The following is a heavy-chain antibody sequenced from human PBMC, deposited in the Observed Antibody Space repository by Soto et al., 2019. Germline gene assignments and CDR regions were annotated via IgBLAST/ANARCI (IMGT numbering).Heavy chain of an antibody. CDR1: GYSFTSYW. CDR3: ARLGALKPDGYNADY. Sequence: RGESLKISCKGSGYSFTSYWISWVRQMPGKGLEWMGRIDPSDSYTNYSPSFQGHVTISADKSISTAYLQWSSLKASDTAMYYCARLGALKPDGYNADYWGQGTLVTVSS. D-gene: IGHD5-12*01. CDR2: IDPSDSYT. J-gene: IGHJ4*02. V-gene: IGHV5-10-1*01.